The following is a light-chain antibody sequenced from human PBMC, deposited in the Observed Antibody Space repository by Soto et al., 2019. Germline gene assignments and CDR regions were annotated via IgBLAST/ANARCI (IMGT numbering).Light chain of an antibody. CDR3: QHYDSFPWT. CDR1: QSISSW. Sequence: DIQITQSPATVSASLGDRVTITCRASQSISSWLAWYQQKPGKAPNVLIYKASNLERGVPSRFSGSGSGTVFTLTISSLEPEDFATYHCQHYDSFPWTFGQGAKADIK. J-gene: IGKJ1*01. CDR2: KAS. V-gene: IGKV1-5*03.